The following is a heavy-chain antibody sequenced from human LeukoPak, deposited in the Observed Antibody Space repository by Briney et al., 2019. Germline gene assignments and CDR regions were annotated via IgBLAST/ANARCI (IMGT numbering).Heavy chain of an antibody. J-gene: IGHJ4*02. CDR3: ARDGSGSKYYDSSGYIHPGLPYYFDY. CDR2: IIPILGIA. V-gene: IGHV1-69*04. D-gene: IGHD3-22*01. Sequence: SVKVSCKASGGTFSSYAISWVRQAPGQGLEWMGRIIPILGIANYAQKFQGRVTITADKSTSTAYMELSSLRSEDTAVYYCARDGSGSKYYDSSGYIHPGLPYYFDYWGQGTLVTVSS. CDR1: GGTFSSYA.